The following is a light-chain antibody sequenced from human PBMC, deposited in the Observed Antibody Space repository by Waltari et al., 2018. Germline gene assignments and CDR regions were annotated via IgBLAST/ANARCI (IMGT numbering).Light chain of an antibody. V-gene: IGKV3-15*01. Sequence: EIVMTQSPVTLSVSPGESAALSCRPSQSVRTNLAWYQQRPGQTPRLLIYGTYTRATEIPARFSGSGSGTEFTLTISSLQSEDFAVYYCQQYNDWPYTFGQGTKLEIK. CDR1: QSVRTN. CDR2: GTY. CDR3: QQYNDWPYT. J-gene: IGKJ2*01.